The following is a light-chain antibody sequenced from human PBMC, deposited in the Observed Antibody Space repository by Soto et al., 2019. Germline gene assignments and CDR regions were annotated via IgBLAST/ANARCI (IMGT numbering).Light chain of an antibody. V-gene: IGLV2-14*01. CDR1: SSDVGGYAY. CDR3: SSYTSSSTWM. CDR2: EVS. J-gene: IGLJ3*02. Sequence: QSALTQPASVSGSPGQSITISCTGSSSDVGGYAYVSWYQQHPGKAPKVMIYEVSYRPSGVSNRFSGSKSGNTASLTISGLQAEDEADYYCSSYTSSSTWMFGGGTKLTVL.